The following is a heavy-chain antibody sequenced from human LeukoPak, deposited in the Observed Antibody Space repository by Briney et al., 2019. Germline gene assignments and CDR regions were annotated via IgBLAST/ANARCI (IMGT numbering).Heavy chain of an antibody. D-gene: IGHD2-15*01. Sequence: GGSLRLSCEASGFTVSSNYMSWVRQAPGKGLEWVSVIYSGGSTYYADSVKGRFTISRDNSKNTLYLQMNSLRAEDTAVYYCARDRGYCSGGSCYDYYYGMDVWGQGTTVTVSS. J-gene: IGHJ6*02. CDR3: ARDRGYCSGGSCYDYYYGMDV. V-gene: IGHV3-66*01. CDR2: IYSGGST. CDR1: GFTVSSNY.